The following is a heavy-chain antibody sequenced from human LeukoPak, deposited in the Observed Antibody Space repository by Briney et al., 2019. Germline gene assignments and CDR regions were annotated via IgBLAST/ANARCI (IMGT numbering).Heavy chain of an antibody. Sequence: PGGSLSLSCAASGFTFSSYAMSWVRQAPGKGLEWVSAVSGSGVSKYYADTVKGRFTISRDNSKNTLYLQMNSLRAEDTAVYYCAKDRSGYYDSSGYYWGYCDSWGQGTLVTVSS. J-gene: IGHJ4*02. CDR3: AKDRSGYYDSSGYYWGYCDS. V-gene: IGHV3-23*01. CDR2: VSGSGVSK. D-gene: IGHD3-22*01. CDR1: GFTFSSYA.